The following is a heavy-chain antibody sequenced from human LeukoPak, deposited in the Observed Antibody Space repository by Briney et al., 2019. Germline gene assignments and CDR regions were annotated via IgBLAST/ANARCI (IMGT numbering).Heavy chain of an antibody. J-gene: IGHJ4*02. CDR2: IYYSGST. CDR3: ARENCGGDCYTDY. D-gene: IGHD2-21*01. CDR1: GGSISSGDYY. V-gene: IGHV4-30-4*02. Sequence: SDTLSLTCTVSGGSISSGDYYWSWIRQPPGKGLEWIGYIYYSGSTYYNPSLKSRVTISVDTSKNQFSLKLSSVTAADTAVYYCARENCGGDCYTDYWGQGTLVTVSS.